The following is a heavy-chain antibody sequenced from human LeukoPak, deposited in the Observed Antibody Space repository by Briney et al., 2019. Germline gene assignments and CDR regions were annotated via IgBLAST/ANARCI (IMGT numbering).Heavy chain of an antibody. V-gene: IGHV3-23*01. Sequence: QPGGSLRLSCAASGFTFSTYAMSWVRQAPGKGLDWVSSISGNGGSTYYADSVKGRFTISRDNSKNTLYLHLHSLRAEDTAVYYCAKDELWFGESQYYFDYWGQGTLVTVSS. CDR2: ISGNGGST. J-gene: IGHJ4*02. D-gene: IGHD3-10*01. CDR3: AKDELWFGESQYYFDY. CDR1: GFTFSTYA.